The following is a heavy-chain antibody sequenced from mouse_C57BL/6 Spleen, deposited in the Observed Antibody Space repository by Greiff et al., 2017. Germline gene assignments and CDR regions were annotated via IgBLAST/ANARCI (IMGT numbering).Heavy chain of an antibody. D-gene: IGHD2-1*01. CDR3: ARSHYYGNLYFDY. CDR2: IDPSDSYT. Sequence: QVQLQQPGAELVRPGTSVKLSCKASGYTFTSYWMHWVKQRPGQGLEWIGVIDPSDSYTNYNQKFKGKATLTVDTSSSPAYMQLSSLTSEDSAVYYCARSHYYGNLYFDYWGQGTTLTVSS. J-gene: IGHJ2*01. V-gene: IGHV1-59*01. CDR1: GYTFTSYW.